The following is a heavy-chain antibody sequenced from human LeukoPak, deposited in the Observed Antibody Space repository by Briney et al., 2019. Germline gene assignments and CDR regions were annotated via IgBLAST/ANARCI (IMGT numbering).Heavy chain of an antibody. J-gene: IGHJ5*02. V-gene: IGHV4-59*12. Sequence: SETLSLTCTVSGGSISSYYWSWIRQPPGKGLEWIGYIYYSGSTNYNPSLKSRVTISVDTSKNQFSLKLSSVTAADTAVYYCARGGPMVRGRENWFDPWGQGTLVTVSS. D-gene: IGHD3-10*01. CDR1: GGSISSYY. CDR2: IYYSGST. CDR3: ARGGPMVRGRENWFDP.